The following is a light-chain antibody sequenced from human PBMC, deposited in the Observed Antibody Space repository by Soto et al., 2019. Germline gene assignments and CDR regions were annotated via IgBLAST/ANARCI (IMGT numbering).Light chain of an antibody. CDR2: GAS. Sequence: EIVLTQSPGTLSLSPGERATLSCRLSQSVSSSYLAWYQQKPGQAPRLLIYGASSRATGIPDRFSGSGSGTDFTLTISRLEPEDFAVYYCQQYGSSPFTFGQGTRLEI. CDR1: QSVSSSY. CDR3: QQYGSSPFT. V-gene: IGKV3-20*01. J-gene: IGKJ5*01.